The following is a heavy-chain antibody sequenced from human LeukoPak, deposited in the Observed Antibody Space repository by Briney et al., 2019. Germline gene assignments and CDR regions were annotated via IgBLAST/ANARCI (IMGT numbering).Heavy chain of an antibody. CDR3: ARYYDGSGRTPGGIDI. V-gene: IGHV3-53*01. J-gene: IGHJ3*02. CDR2: ILSGGAT. D-gene: IGHD3-22*01. CDR1: GFSVHDNY. Sequence: GGSLRLSCAASGFSVHDNYMIWVRQAPGKGLEWVSVILSGGATYNADSVKGRFTISRDNSKNTLDIQMNNLRAEDTALFYCARYYDGSGRTPGGIDIWGQGTMVTVSS.